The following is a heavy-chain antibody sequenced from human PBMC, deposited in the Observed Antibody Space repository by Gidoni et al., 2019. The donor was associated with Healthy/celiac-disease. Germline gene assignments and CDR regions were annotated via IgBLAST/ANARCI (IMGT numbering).Heavy chain of an antibody. V-gene: IGHV3-30-3*01. CDR1: GFTFSSYA. J-gene: IGHJ4*02. CDR3: AREGDSHFDY. D-gene: IGHD2-21*02. CDR2: ISYDGSNK. Sequence: QVQLVESGGGVVQPGRSLRLSCAASGFTFSSYAMHWVRQAPGKGLEWVAVISYDGSNKYYADSVKGRFTISRDNSKNTLYLQMNSLRAEDTAVYYCAREGDSHFDYWGQGTLVTVSS.